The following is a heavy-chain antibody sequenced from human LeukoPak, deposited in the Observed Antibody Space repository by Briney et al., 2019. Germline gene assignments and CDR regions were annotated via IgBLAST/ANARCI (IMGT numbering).Heavy chain of an antibody. CDR1: GYTFTDYY. Sequence: ASVKVSCRASGYTFTDYYIHWVRQAPGQGLEWMGWINPDNGGTNYAQKFQGRVTVTRDTSIRTVYMDLSRLRSDDTAVFYCTREARVGNWFDPWGQGTQVTVSS. J-gene: IGHJ5*02. CDR3: TREARVGNWFDP. CDR2: INPDNGGT. D-gene: IGHD2-2*01. V-gene: IGHV1-2*02.